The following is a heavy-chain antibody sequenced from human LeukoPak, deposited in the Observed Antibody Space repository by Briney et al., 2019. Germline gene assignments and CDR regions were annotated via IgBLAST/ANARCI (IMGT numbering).Heavy chain of an antibody. J-gene: IGHJ4*02. D-gene: IGHD4-17*01. CDR3: ARRWGTVTTYGY. CDR2: INRSGST. CDR1: GGSFSDYY. V-gene: IGHV4-34*01. Sequence: SETLSLTCAVYGGSFSDYYWSWIRQPPGKGLEWIGEINRSGSTNFNPSLKSRVTISIDTSKNQLSLKLNSVTAADTAVYYCARRWGTVTTYGYWGQGTLVTVSS.